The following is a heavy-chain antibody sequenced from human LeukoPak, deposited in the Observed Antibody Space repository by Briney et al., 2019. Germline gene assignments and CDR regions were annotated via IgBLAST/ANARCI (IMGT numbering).Heavy chain of an antibody. CDR3: AKMGGSSSAFFDY. Sequence: GGSLRLSCAASGFTFSSYGMHWVRQAPGKGLEWVSAISGSGGSTYYADSVKGRFTISRDNSKNTLYLQMNSLRAEDTAVYYCAKMGGSSSAFFDYWGQGTLVTVSS. J-gene: IGHJ4*02. D-gene: IGHD6-6*01. V-gene: IGHV3-23*01. CDR2: ISGSGGST. CDR1: GFTFSSYG.